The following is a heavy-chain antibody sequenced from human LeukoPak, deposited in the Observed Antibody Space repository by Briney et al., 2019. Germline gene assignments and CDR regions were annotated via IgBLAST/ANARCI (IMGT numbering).Heavy chain of an antibody. CDR1: GYTFTSYG. V-gene: IGHV1-18*01. CDR3: AREVKQWLVWGYYFDY. D-gene: IGHD6-19*01. Sequence: GASVKVSFKASGYTFTSYGISWVRQAPGQGLEWMGWISAYNGNTNYAQKLQDRVTMTTDTSTSTAYMELRSLRSDDTAVYYCAREVKQWLVWGYYFDYWGQGTLVTVSS. CDR2: ISAYNGNT. J-gene: IGHJ4*02.